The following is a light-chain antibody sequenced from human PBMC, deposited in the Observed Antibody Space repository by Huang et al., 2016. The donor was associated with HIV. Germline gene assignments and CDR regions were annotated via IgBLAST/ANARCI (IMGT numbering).Light chain of an antibody. CDR1: QSLRDTY. V-gene: IGKV3-20*01. J-gene: IGKJ4*01. Sequence: EVVLTQSPCTLSLSPGERATLSCRASQSLRDTYLAWYQQRPGQAPRLLIYGASSRATGIPDRFSGSGSGTDFPLTINRLEPQDFAVYFCLQYDRSPLTFGGGTKVEL. CDR2: GAS. CDR3: LQYDRSPLT.